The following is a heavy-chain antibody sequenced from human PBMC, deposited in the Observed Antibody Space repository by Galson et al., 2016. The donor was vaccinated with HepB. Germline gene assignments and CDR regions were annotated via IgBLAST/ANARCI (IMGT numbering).Heavy chain of an antibody. Sequence: SVKVSCKASGFSFTAHYIHWVRQAPGQGLEWMGWINPDTDGTSYSQKFQRRVTMTRDTSISTAFMELSSLRSDDTAVYFCAREGSDYGFDSWGPGTLVTVSS. V-gene: IGHV1-2*02. CDR3: AREGSDYGFDS. CDR1: GFSFTAHY. J-gene: IGHJ4*02. D-gene: IGHD4-17*01. CDR2: INPDTDGT.